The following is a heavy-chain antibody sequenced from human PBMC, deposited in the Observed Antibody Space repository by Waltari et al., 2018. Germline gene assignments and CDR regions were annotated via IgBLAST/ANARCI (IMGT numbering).Heavy chain of an antibody. J-gene: IGHJ6*02. CDR2: IIPIFVTA. Sequence: QVQLVQSGAEVKKPGSSVKVSCKASGGTLSSYAISWVRQAPGPGLEWMGGIIPIFVTANYAQKFQGRVTITADESTSTAYMELSSLRSEDTAVYYCARVTMVRGGAYYYYYGMDVWGQGTTVTVSS. D-gene: IGHD3-10*01. V-gene: IGHV1-69*01. CDR3: ARVTMVRGGAYYYYYGMDV. CDR1: GGTLSSYA.